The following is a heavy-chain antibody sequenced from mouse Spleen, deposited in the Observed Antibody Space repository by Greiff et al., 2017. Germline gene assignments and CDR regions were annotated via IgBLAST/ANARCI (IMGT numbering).Heavy chain of an antibody. D-gene: IGHD1-1*01. CDR2: ISSGGSYT. CDR1: GFTFSSYA. J-gene: IGHJ2*01. Sequence: EVMLVESGGGLVKPGGSLKLSCAASGFTFSSYAMSWVRQTPEKRLEWVATISSGGSYTYYPDSVKGRFTISRDNAKNTLYLQMSSLRSEDTAMYYCARHYGSSYSFDYWGQGTTLTVSS. V-gene: IGHV5-9-3*01. CDR3: ARHYGSSYSFDY.